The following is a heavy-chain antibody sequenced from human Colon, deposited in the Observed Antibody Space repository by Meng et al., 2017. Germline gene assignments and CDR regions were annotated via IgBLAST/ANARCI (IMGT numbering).Heavy chain of an antibody. Sequence: QVQLQESGPGVWKPSQTLSLTCTISGGSINSADYYWNWIRQSPGKGLEWLGYIHSSGNTYYTPSLKSRLTMSLDTSKNQFSLRLTSVTAADTAVYYCARNPVIPDARTFDFWGQGALVTVSS. D-gene: IGHD2-2*01. CDR3: ARNPVIPDARTFDF. CDR1: GGSINSADYY. CDR2: IHSSGNT. V-gene: IGHV4-30-4*01. J-gene: IGHJ4*02.